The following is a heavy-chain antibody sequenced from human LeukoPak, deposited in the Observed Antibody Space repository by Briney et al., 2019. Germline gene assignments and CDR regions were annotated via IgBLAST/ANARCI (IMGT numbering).Heavy chain of an antibody. CDR3: ARGSRGNIAAAGHFDY. CDR1: GFIFSIYS. CDR2: ISSSSIYI. J-gene: IGHJ4*02. V-gene: IGHV3-21*01. Sequence: GGSLRLSCAASGFIFSIYSVNWVRQAPGKGLEWVSSISSSSIYIYYADSVKGRFTISRDNAKNSLYLQMNSLRAEDTAVYYCARGSRGNIAAAGHFDYWGQGTLVTVSS. D-gene: IGHD6-13*01.